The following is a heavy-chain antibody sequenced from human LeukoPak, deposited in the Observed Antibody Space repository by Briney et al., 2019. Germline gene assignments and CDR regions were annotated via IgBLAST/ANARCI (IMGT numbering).Heavy chain of an antibody. CDR1: GGSISSSSYY. D-gene: IGHD5-18*01. CDR2: IYYSGST. Sequence: SETPSLTCTVSGGSISSSSYYWGWIRQPPGKGLEWIGSIYYSGSTYYNPSLKSRVTISVDTSKNQFSLKLSSVTAADTAVYYCARDLTSYGSPNWFDPWGQGTLVTVSS. V-gene: IGHV4-39*07. CDR3: ARDLTSYGSPNWFDP. J-gene: IGHJ5*02.